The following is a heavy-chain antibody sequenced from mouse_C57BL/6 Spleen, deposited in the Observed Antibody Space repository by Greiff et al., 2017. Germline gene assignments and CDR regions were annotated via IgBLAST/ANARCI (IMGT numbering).Heavy chain of an antibody. D-gene: IGHD2-4*01. CDR3: AREMGNYDFLYYYAMDY. CDR1: GFSLTSYG. CDR2: IWSDGST. Sequence: QVQLQQSGPGLVAPSQSLSITCTVSGFSLTSYGVHWVRQPPGKGLEWLVVIWSDGSTTYNSAHKSRLSSSKDNSKSQVFLKMNSLQTDDTAMYYCAREMGNYDFLYYYAMDYWGQGTSVTVSS. J-gene: IGHJ4*01. V-gene: IGHV2-6*03.